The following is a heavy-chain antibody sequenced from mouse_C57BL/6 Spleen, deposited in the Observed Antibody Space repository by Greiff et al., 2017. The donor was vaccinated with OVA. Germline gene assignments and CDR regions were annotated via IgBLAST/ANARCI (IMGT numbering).Heavy chain of an antibody. CDR1: GYTFTDYE. CDR2: IDPETGGT. V-gene: IGHV1-15*01. J-gene: IGHJ4*01. CDR3: TREDMGDYDYYAMDY. D-gene: IGHD2-4*01. Sequence: VQLQESGAELVRPGASVTLSCKASGYTFTDYEMHWVKQTPVHGLEWIGAIDPETGGTAYNQKFKGKAILTADKSSSTAYMELRSLTSEDSAVYYCTREDMGDYDYYAMDYWGQGTSVTVSS.